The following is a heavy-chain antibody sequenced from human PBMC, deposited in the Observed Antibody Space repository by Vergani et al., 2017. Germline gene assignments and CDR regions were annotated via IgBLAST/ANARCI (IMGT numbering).Heavy chain of an antibody. D-gene: IGHD2/OR15-2a*01. CDR3: AKEKIDLGSYFFDS. J-gene: IGHJ4*01. CDR2: ISSSGSTI. V-gene: IGHV3-11*01. CDR1: GFTFSDYY. Sequence: QVQLVESGGGLVKPGGSLRLSCAASGFTFSDYYMSWIRQAPGRGLEWVSYISSSGSTIYYADSVKGRFTISRDNSKNTVYLQMNSLRAEDTAVYYCAKEKIDLGSYFFDSWGHGILGTGSS.